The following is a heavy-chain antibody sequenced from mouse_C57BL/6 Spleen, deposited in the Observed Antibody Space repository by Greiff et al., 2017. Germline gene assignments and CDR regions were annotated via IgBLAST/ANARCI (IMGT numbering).Heavy chain of an antibody. Sequence: VKVVESGPGLVAPSQSLSITCTVSGFSLTSYGVDWVRQPPGKGLEWLGVIWGGGSTNYNSALMSRLSISKDNSKSQVFLKMNSLQTDDTAMYDCAKGGPSSGYNYAMDYWGQGTSVTVSS. J-gene: IGHJ4*01. CDR2: IWGGGST. V-gene: IGHV2-9*01. D-gene: IGHD3-2*02. CDR3: AKGGPSSGYNYAMDY. CDR1: GFSLTSYG.